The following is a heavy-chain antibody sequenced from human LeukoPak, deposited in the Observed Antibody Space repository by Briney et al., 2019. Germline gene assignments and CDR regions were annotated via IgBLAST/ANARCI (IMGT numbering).Heavy chain of an antibody. CDR3: ATEPTIYDFWSGSMYYFDY. CDR2: IIPIFGTA. Sequence: ASVKVSCKASGGTFSSYAISWVRQAPGQGLEWMGRIIPIFGTANYAQKFQGRVTITTDESTSTAYMELSSLRSEDTAVYYCATEPTIYDFWSGSMYYFDYWAQGTLVTVSS. J-gene: IGHJ4*02. V-gene: IGHV1-69*05. CDR1: GGTFSSYA. D-gene: IGHD3-3*01.